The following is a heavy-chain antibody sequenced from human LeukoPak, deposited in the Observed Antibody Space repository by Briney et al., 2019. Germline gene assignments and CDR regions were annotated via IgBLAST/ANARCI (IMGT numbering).Heavy chain of an antibody. CDR1: GGSISSYY. CDR2: IYYSGST. CDR3: AGIGGITFGGVIVKAFDI. D-gene: IGHD3-16*02. Sequence: SETLSLTCTVSGGSISSYYWSWIRQPPGKGLEWIGYIYYSGSTNYNPSLKSRVTISVDTSKNQFSLKLSSVTAADTAVYYCAGIGGITFGGVIVKAFDIWGQGTMVTVSS. J-gene: IGHJ3*02. V-gene: IGHV4-59*01.